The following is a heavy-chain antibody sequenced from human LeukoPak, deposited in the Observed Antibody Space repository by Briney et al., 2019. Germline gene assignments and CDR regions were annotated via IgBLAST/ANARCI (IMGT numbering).Heavy chain of an antibody. V-gene: IGHV4-59*01. CDR3: ARAISRKVRASGWFDP. D-gene: IGHD3-10*01. CDR1: GGSISSYY. J-gene: IGHJ5*02. CDR2: IYYSGST. Sequence: SETLSLTCTVSGGSISSYYWSWIRQPPGKGLEWIGYIYYSGSTNYNPSLKSRVTISVDTSKNQFSLKLSSVTAADTAVYYCARAISRKVRASGWFDPRGQGTLVTVSS.